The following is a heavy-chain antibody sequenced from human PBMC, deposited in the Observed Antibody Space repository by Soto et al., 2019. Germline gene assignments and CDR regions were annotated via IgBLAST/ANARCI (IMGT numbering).Heavy chain of an antibody. CDR1: GYTLTELS. J-gene: IGHJ6*03. CDR3: ATVNGGPYYMAV. D-gene: IGHD2-15*01. Sequence: ASVKVSCKVSGYTLTELSMHWVRQAPGKGLEWMGGFDPEDGETIYAQKFQGRVTMTEDTSTDTAYMELSSLRSEDTAVYYCATVNGGPYYMAVWGKGTTVTVSS. CDR2: FDPEDGET. V-gene: IGHV1-24*01.